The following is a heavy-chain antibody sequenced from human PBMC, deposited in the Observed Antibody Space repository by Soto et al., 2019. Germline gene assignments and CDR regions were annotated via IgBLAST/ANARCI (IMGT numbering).Heavy chain of an antibody. CDR1: GGSMNIYY. CDR2: VRDTGST. CDR3: ARDPPPKKTYDSSPGCVDP. J-gene: IGHJ5*02. Sequence: QVQLQESGPGQVKPSETLSPTCTVSGGSMNIYYWSWIRLPPGQGLQWIGYVRDTGSTNYNPSLKSRVTTSINTSRNQFPLSLSSVTAANTAVYFWARDPPPKKTYDSSPGCVDPWGQGTLVAASS. V-gene: IGHV4-59*01. D-gene: IGHD3-22*01.